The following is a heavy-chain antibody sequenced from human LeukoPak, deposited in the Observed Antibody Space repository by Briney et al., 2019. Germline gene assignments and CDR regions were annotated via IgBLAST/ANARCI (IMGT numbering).Heavy chain of an antibody. D-gene: IGHD4-17*01. J-gene: IGHJ4*02. CDR1: GYTFTGYY. V-gene: IGHV1-18*04. CDR2: ISTYNGKT. CDR3: ARDRSFYGDYATVFDY. Sequence: GASVKVSCKASGYTFTGYYMHWVRQAPGRGLEWMGWISTYNGKTNYAQKIQGRVTMTTDTSTSTAYMELSRLRSDDTAVYYCARDRSFYGDYATVFDYWGQGTLVTVSS.